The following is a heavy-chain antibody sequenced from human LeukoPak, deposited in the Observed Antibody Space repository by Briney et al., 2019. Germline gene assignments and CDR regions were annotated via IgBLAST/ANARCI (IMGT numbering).Heavy chain of an antibody. CDR1: GGSISSGGYY. Sequence: SETLSLTCTVSGGSISSGGYYWSWIRQHPGKGLEWIGYIYYSGSTYYNPSLKSRVTISVDTSKNQFSLELSSVTAADTAVYYCARDGVFPYYNWFDPWGQGTLVTVSS. CDR2: IYYSGST. D-gene: IGHD6-13*01. V-gene: IGHV4-31*03. CDR3: ARDGVFPYYNWFDP. J-gene: IGHJ5*02.